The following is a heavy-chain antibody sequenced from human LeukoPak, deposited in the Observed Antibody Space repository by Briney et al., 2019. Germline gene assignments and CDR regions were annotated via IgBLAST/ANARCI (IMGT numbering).Heavy chain of an antibody. V-gene: IGHV3-53*01. D-gene: IGHD3-22*01. Sequence: PGGSLRLSCAASGFMFSGNWMTWVRQAPGKGLEWVSVVYSNNSTYYADSVKGRFTISRDSSNNTLYLQMNSLRVEDTAIYYCARGITMMIVAPGYWGQGTLVTVSS. CDR2: VYSNNST. CDR3: ARGITMMIVAPGY. J-gene: IGHJ4*02. CDR1: GFMFSGNW.